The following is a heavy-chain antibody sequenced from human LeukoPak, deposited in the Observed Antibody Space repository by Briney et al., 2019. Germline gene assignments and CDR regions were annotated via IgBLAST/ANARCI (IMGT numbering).Heavy chain of an antibody. J-gene: IGHJ4*02. CDR3: ARGFAAYDTSDYAFSYY. CDR2: MNPNSGDT. Sequence: ASVKVSCKASGYTFTNYDLTWVRQATGQGLEWMGWMNPNSGDTGYAQKFQGRLTMTSDTSISTAYMELSSLRSEDTAVYYCARGFAAYDTSDYAFSYYWGQGTLVTVSS. CDR1: GYTFTNYD. D-gene: IGHD3-22*01. V-gene: IGHV1-8*01.